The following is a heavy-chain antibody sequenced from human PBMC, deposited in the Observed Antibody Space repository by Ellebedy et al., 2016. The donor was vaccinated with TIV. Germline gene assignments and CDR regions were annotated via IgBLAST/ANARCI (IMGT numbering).Heavy chain of an antibody. D-gene: IGHD2-2*01. Sequence: SETLSLXXTVSGGSISSGGYYWSWIRQHPGKGLEWIGYIYYSGSTYYNPSLKSRVTISVDTSKNQFSLKLSSVTAADTAVYYCARAGVPAATFDYWGQGTLVTVSS. J-gene: IGHJ4*02. CDR1: GGSISSGGYY. V-gene: IGHV4-31*03. CDR3: ARAGVPAATFDY. CDR2: IYYSGST.